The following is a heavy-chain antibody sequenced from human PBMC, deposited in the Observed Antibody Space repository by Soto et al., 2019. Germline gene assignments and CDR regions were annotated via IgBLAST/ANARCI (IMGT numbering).Heavy chain of an antibody. Sequence: EVQLVESGGGLVQPGGSLRLSCAASGFTFSSYSMNWVRQAPGKGLEWVSYISSSSSTIYYADSVKGRFTISRDNAKNSLYLQMNSLRDEDTAVYYCARVRCDSSGYYYDYWGQGTLVTVSS. D-gene: IGHD3-22*01. J-gene: IGHJ4*02. CDR2: ISSSSSTI. CDR3: ARVRCDSSGYYYDY. V-gene: IGHV3-48*02. CDR1: GFTFSSYS.